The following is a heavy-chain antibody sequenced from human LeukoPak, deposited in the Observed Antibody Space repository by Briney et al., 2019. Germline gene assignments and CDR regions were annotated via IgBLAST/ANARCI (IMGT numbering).Heavy chain of an antibody. CDR2: ISAYNHKT. J-gene: IGHJ6*02. V-gene: IGHV1-18*01. Sequence: ASVKVSCKASGYSFSTHGISWVRQAPGQGLEWMGWISAYNHKTNYAQKFQGRINLTTDTSTSTAYMELRSPGSDDTAVYYCAREKGRITLVRGMDVWGQGTTVTVS. CDR3: AREKGRITLVRGMDV. CDR1: GYSFSTHG. D-gene: IGHD3-10*01.